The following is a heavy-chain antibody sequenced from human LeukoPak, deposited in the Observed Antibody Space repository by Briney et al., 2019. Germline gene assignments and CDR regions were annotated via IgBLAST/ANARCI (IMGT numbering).Heavy chain of an antibody. D-gene: IGHD3-10*02. CDR3: AELGITMIGGV. CDR1: GFTFSSYE. Sequence: GGSLRLSCAASGFTFSSYEMNWVRQAPGQGLEWVSYISSSGSTIYYADSVKGRFTISRDNAKNSLYLQMNSLRAEDTAVYHCAELGITMIGGVWGKGTTVTISS. CDR2: ISSSGSTI. J-gene: IGHJ6*04. V-gene: IGHV3-48*03.